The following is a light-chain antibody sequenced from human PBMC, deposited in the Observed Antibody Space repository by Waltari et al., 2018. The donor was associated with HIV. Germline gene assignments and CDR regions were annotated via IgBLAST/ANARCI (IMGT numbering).Light chain of an antibody. CDR3: SSYTSSGPRYVL. CDR1: SGDVGGYNF. V-gene: IGLV2-14*03. J-gene: IGLJ2*01. CDR2: NVN. Sequence: QSALTQPASVSGSPGQSITISCIGTSGDVGGYNFVSWYQQHPGKAPNLIIYNVNTRPSVVSIRFSGSRSANTAALTISGLQAEDEADYFCSSYTSSGPRYVLFGGGTRLTVL.